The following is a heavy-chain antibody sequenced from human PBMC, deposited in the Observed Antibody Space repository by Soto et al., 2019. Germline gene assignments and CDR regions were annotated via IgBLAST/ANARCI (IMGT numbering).Heavy chain of an antibody. CDR3: ARGASGYGNFDY. V-gene: IGHV3-7*02. CDR1: GFTFSIYW. CDR2: IKEDGSER. D-gene: IGHD5-12*01. J-gene: IGHJ4*02. Sequence: EESLRLSSRSSGFTFSIYWMSWVRQAPGKGLEWVANIKEDGSERYYVDSVKGRFTISRDNAKNTLYLQMNSLRVEDTAVYYCARGASGYGNFDYWGQGT.